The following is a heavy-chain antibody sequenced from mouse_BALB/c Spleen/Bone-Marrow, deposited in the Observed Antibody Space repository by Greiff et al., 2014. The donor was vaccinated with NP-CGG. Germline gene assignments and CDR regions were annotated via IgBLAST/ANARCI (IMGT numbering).Heavy chain of an antibody. J-gene: IGHJ4*01. Sequence: VQLQQSGTVLPRPGTSVRMSCKASGYSFTSYWMHWVKQRPGQGLEWIGAIYPGNSEISYNQKFKGKAKLTAVTSASTAYKELSSLTNEDSAVYYCTIYRYDEDAMDYWGQGTSVTVSS. CDR2: IYPGNSEI. CDR3: TIYRYDEDAMDY. D-gene: IGHD2-12*01. CDR1: GYSFTSYW. V-gene: IGHV1-5*01.